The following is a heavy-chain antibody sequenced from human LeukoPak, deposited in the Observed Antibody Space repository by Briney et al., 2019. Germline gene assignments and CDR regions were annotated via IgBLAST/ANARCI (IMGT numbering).Heavy chain of an antibody. Sequence: GGSLRLSCAASGFTFSSYSMNWVRQAPGKGLEWVSYISSSSSYIYYADSVKGRFTISRDNAKNSLYLQMNSLRAEDTAVYYCATHVVVVAAPDYWGQGTLVTVSS. CDR3: ATHVVVVAAPDY. CDR1: GFTFSSYS. CDR2: ISSSSSYI. J-gene: IGHJ4*02. D-gene: IGHD2-15*01. V-gene: IGHV3-21*05.